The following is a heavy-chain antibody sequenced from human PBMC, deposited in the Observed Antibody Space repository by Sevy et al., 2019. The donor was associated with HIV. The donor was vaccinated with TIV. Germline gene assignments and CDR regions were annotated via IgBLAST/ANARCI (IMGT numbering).Heavy chain of an antibody. D-gene: IGHD1-26*01. Sequence: GGYLRLSCAASGFIFSNFAMHWVRQAPGKGLEWVAVTSYDGSHKYADSVKGRFTVSRDNSRNILSLEMNSLRRDDTAVYYCARGENNDEFFQYWGQGTLVTVSS. CDR3: ARGENNDEFFQY. CDR2: TSYDGSHK. J-gene: IGHJ1*01. V-gene: IGHV3-30*04. CDR1: GFIFSNFA.